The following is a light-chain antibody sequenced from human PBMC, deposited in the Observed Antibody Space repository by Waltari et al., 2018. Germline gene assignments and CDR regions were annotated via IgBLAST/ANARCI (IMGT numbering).Light chain of an antibody. V-gene: IGKV4-1*01. Sequence: DIVMTQSPDSLAVSLGERATISCRSSQSVLYNSNDKNYLAWYRQKPGQPPRLLIYWASTRESGVPDRFSGSGSGTDFTLTISNLQAEDVAVYYCQQYYRSRTFGQGTKVEIK. CDR3: QQYYRSRT. CDR1: QSVLYNSNDKNY. J-gene: IGKJ1*01. CDR2: WAS.